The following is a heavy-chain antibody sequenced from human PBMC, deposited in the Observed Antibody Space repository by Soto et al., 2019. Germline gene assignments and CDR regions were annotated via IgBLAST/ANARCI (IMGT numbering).Heavy chain of an antibody. Sequence: QVQLQESGPGRVKPSQTLSLTCTVSGGSISSGGYYWSWIRQHPGKGLEWIGYIYYSGSTYYNPSLKSRVTISVDPSKNQCPLKLSSVTAADTAVYYCAASVGWGWDYNWFDPWGQGTLVTVSS. V-gene: IGHV4-31*03. CDR1: GGSISSGGYY. D-gene: IGHD3-16*01. J-gene: IGHJ5*02. CDR2: IYYSGST. CDR3: AASVGWGWDYNWFDP.